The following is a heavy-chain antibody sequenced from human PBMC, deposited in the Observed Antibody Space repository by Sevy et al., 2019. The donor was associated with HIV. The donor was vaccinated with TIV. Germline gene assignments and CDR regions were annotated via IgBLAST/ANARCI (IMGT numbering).Heavy chain of an antibody. J-gene: IGHJ4*02. CDR3: TKGNDAYYYDY. CDR1: GFTFSNYA. V-gene: IGHV3-23*01. D-gene: IGHD3-22*01. Sequence: GGSLRLSCAASGFTFSNYAVIWVRQAPGKGLEWVSSITASGASTYYADSVKGRFSISRDNSKNTLSLQMNSLRAEDTALYYCTKGNDAYYYDYWGQGALVTVSS. CDR2: ITASGAST.